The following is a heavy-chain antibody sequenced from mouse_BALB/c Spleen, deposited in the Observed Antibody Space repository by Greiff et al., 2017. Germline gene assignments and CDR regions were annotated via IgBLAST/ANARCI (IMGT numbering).Heavy chain of an antibody. CDR2: ISYSGST. CDR1: GDSITSGY. D-gene: IGHD2-4*01. Sequence: EVKVVESGPSLVKPSQTLSLTCSVTGDSITSGYWNWIRKFPGNKLEYMGYISYSGSTYYNPSLKSRISITRDTSKNQYYLQLNSVTTEDTATYYCARCNGDYGWYFDVWGAGTTVTVSS. J-gene: IGHJ1*01. V-gene: IGHV3-8*02. CDR3: ARCNGDYGWYFDV.